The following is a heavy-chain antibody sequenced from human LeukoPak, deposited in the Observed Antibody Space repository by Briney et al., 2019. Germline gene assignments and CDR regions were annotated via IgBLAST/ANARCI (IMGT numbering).Heavy chain of an antibody. D-gene: IGHD3-10*01. J-gene: IGHJ4*02. CDR2: INSDGITT. Sequence: GGSLRLSCAASGFTFSSYWMHWVRQAPGKGGVGVSHINSDGITTIYADSLKGRFTVSRDNAKNTLYLQMNSLRVEDTAVYYCARGRGYYGSGSYEVSFDYWGQGTLVTVSS. CDR1: GFTFSSYW. V-gene: IGHV3-74*01. CDR3: ARGRGYYGSGSYEVSFDY.